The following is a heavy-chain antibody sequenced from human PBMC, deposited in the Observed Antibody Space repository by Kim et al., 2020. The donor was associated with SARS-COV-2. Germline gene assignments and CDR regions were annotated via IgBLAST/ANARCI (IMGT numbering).Heavy chain of an antibody. CDR3: ARDLGAVAGGFDY. V-gene: IGHV1-3*01. D-gene: IGHD6-19*01. Sequence: SQKCQGRVTITRDTSASTAYMELSSLRSEDTAVYYCARDLGAVAGGFDYWGQGTLVTVSS. J-gene: IGHJ4*02.